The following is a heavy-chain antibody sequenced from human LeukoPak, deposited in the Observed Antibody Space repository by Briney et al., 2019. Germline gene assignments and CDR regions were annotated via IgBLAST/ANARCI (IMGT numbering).Heavy chain of an antibody. CDR1: GFTFSSYA. CDR3: ARGYDSSGYYHDY. J-gene: IGHJ4*02. Sequence: GGSLRLSCAASGFTFSSYAMPWVRQAPGKGLEWVAVISYDGSNKYYADSVKGRFTISRDNSKNTLYPQMNSLRAEDTAVYYCARGYDSSGYYHDYWGQGTLVTVSS. D-gene: IGHD3-22*01. CDR2: ISYDGSNK. V-gene: IGHV3-30-3*01.